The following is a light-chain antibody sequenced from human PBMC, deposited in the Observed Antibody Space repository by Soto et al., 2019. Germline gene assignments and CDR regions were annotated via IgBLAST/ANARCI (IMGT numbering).Light chain of an antibody. V-gene: IGKV2-28*01. CDR2: LGT. CDR3: VQALQTPLS. CDR1: QSLLHSNGYNY. J-gene: IGKJ4*01. Sequence: DIVMTQSPLSLPVTPGEPASISCRSSQSLLHSNGYNYLDWYLQKPGQSPQFLIYLGTNRASGVPDRFSGRGSGTDFTLKISRVEAEDVGVYYCVQALQTPLSFGGGTKVEI.